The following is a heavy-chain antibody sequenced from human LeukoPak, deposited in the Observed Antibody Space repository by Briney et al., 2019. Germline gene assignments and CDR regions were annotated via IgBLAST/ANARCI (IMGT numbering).Heavy chain of an antibody. CDR3: ARVSHYSGSQNWFDP. D-gene: IGHD1-26*01. Sequence: ASVKVSCKASGYTFTGYYMHWVRQAPGQGLAWMGWINPNSGGTNYAQKFQGRVTMTRDTSISTAYMELSGLRSDDTAVYYCARVSHYSGSQNWFDPWGQGTLVTVSS. V-gene: IGHV1-2*02. CDR2: INPNSGGT. J-gene: IGHJ5*02. CDR1: GYTFTGYY.